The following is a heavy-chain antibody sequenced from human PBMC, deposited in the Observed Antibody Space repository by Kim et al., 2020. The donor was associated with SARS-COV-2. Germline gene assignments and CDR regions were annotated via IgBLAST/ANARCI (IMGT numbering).Heavy chain of an antibody. V-gene: IGHV4-31*03. CDR3: ARDQYSPPHPEPWFDP. Sequence: SETLSLTCTVSGGSISSGGYYWSWIRQHPGKGLEWIGYIYYSGSTYYNPSLKSRVTISVDTSKNQFSLKLSSVTAADTAVYYCARDQYSPPHPEPWFDPWGQGTLVTVSS. J-gene: IGHJ5*02. CDR2: IYYSGST. CDR1: GGSISSGGYY. D-gene: IGHD5-18*01.